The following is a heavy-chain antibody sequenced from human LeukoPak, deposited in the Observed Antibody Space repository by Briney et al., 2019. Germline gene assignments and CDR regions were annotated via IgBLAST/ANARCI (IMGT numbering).Heavy chain of an antibody. CDR1: GFTFSSYW. Sequence: GGSLRLSCPASGFTFSSYWMSWVRQAPGKGLEWVAVISHDGRTTYYADSVKGRFTITRDNSRNTLYLEMNSLRVEDTAVYYCAKESSGGWYFDYWGQGTLVTVSS. D-gene: IGHD6-19*01. CDR2: ISHDGRTT. V-gene: IGHV3-30*18. J-gene: IGHJ4*02. CDR3: AKESSGGWYFDY.